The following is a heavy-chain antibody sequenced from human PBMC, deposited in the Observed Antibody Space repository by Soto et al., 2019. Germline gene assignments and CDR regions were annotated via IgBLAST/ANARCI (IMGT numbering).Heavy chain of an antibody. CDR1: GFTFNNYA. V-gene: IGHV3-23*01. J-gene: IGHJ4*02. CDR3: AKDRLAGNFDY. Sequence: EVQLLDSGGGLVQPGGSLGLSCAASGFTFNNYAMNWVRQAPGMGLEWVATISNTGGGTYYADSVKGRFTISRDNSKNTLYLQMSSLRVEDTAVHYCAKDRLAGNFDYWGQGPEVSVSS. CDR2: ISNTGGGT.